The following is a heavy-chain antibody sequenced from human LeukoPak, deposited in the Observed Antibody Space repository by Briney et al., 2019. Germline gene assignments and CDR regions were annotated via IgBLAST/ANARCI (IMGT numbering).Heavy chain of an antibody. Sequence: KTSETLSLTCTVSGGSISSYYWSWIRQPPGKGLEWIGYIYYSGSTNYNPSLKSRVTISVDTSKNQFSLKLSSVTAADTAVYYCARRLNWGMRRSFWYFDLWGRGTLVTVSS. J-gene: IGHJ2*01. CDR3: ARRLNWGMRRSFWYFDL. D-gene: IGHD7-27*01. CDR2: IYYSGST. CDR1: GGSISSYY. V-gene: IGHV4-59*08.